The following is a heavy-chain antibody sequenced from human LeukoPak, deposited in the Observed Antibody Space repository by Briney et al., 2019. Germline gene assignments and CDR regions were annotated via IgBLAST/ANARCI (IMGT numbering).Heavy chain of an antibody. CDR1: GFTFSSYG. J-gene: IGHJ4*02. V-gene: IGHV3-30*18. D-gene: IGHD2-2*01. CDR2: ISYDGSNK. CDR3: AKGLGSRYGY. Sequence: GGSLRLSCAASGFTFSSYGMHWVRQAPGKGLELVAVISYDGSNKYYADSVKGRFTISRDNSKNTLYLQMNSLRAEDTAVYYCAKGLGSRYGYWGQGTLVTVSS.